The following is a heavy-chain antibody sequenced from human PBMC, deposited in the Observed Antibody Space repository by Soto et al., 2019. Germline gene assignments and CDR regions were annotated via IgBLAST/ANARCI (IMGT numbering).Heavy chain of an antibody. CDR2: ISGSGGTT. Sequence: VQLLESGGGLVQPGGSLRLSCAASGFIFSNYAMTWVRHAPGKGLERVSTISGSGGTTYYTDSVKGRFTISRDNSKNTLYLQMDSLTAEDTAVYYCAKSPLRTTIGFDYGGQGPLVTVSS. CDR1: GFIFSNYA. CDR3: AKSPLRTTIGFDY. D-gene: IGHD5-12*01. V-gene: IGHV3-23*01. J-gene: IGHJ4*02.